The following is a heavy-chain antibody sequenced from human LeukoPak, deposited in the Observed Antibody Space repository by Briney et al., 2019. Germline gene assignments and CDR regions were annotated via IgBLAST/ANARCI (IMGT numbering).Heavy chain of an antibody. CDR1: GFIFSHYG. Sequence: PGGSLRLSCAASGFIFSHYGMSWVRQAPGNGLEWVSSIRDRGDSTYYADSVKGRFTISRDNSQNTVDLRMHSLRAEDTARYYCTKDLGGGDRGPDLWGQGPLVTVSS. V-gene: IGHV3-23*01. CDR3: TKDLGGGDRGPDL. CDR2: IRDRGDST. D-gene: IGHD3-10*01. J-gene: IGHJ5*02.